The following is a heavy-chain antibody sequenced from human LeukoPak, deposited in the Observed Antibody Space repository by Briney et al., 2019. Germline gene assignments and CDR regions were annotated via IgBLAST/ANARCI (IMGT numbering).Heavy chain of an antibody. CDR1: GFTFSSYW. J-gene: IGHJ5*01. CDR2: IKQDGSEK. D-gene: IGHD1-26*01. CDR3: ARDGASGSPFDF. V-gene: IGHV3-7*01. Sequence: GGSLRLSCAASGFTFSSYWMSWVRQAPGKGLEWVANIKQDGSEKNYVDSVKGRFTISRDNAKKSLYLQMNSLRDEDTAMYYCARDGASGSPFDFWGQGARVTVST.